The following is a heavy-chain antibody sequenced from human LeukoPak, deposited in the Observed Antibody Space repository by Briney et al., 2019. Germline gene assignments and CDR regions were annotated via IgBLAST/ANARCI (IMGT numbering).Heavy chain of an antibody. CDR3: AREGDGYNLFDY. CDR2: IIPIFGTA. Sequence: SVKVSCKASGGTFSSYAISWARQAPGQGLEWMGGIIPIFGTANYAQKFQGRVTITTDESTSTAYMELSSLRSEDTAVYYCAREGDGYNLFDYWGQGTLVTVSS. CDR1: GGTFSSYA. V-gene: IGHV1-69*05. D-gene: IGHD5-24*01. J-gene: IGHJ4*02.